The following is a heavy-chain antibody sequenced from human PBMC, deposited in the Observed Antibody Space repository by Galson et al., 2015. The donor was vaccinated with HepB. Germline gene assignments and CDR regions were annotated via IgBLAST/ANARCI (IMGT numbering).Heavy chain of an antibody. J-gene: IGHJ4*02. D-gene: IGHD6-13*01. CDR3: AREFGYGRSCVDY. V-gene: IGHV3-66*01. CDR1: GFTVSRNY. Sequence: SLRLSCAASGFTVSRNYMSWVRQAPGKGLEWVSVIYSGGDTYYADSVKGRFTISRDNSKNTLYLQMNSLRAEDTAVYYCAREFGYGRSCVDYWGQGTMVTVSS. CDR2: IYSGGDT.